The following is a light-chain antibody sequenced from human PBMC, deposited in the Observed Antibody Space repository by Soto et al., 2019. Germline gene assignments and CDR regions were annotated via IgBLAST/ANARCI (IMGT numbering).Light chain of an antibody. CDR2: GAS. CDR3: QQYGSSPPWT. J-gene: IGKJ1*01. Sequence: EIVLTQSPGTLSLSPGERATLSCRASQSVSSSYLAWYQQKPGQAPRLLIYGASSRATGIPDRFSGSVSGXXFXXXXXXLXXXDFAVYYCQQYGSSPPWTFGQGTKVEIK. CDR1: QSVSSSY. V-gene: IGKV3-20*01.